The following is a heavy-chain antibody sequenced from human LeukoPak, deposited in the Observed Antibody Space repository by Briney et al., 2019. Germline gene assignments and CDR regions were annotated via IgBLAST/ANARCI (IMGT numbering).Heavy chain of an antibody. V-gene: IGHV4-59*08. CDR3: ARGGSNGYYGLFDY. CDR2: IYYSGST. D-gene: IGHD3-22*01. CDR1: GGSISSYY. J-gene: IGHJ4*02. Sequence: SETLSLTCTVSGGSISSYYWNWIRQPPAKRLEWIGNIYYSGSTDYNPALKSRVTISVDTSKNEFSLNLSSVTAEDTAMYYCARGGSNGYYGLFDYWGQGTLVTVSS.